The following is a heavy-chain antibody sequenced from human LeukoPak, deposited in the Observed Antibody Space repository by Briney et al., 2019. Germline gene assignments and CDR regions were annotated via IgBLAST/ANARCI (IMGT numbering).Heavy chain of an antibody. CDR3: ARARARDRRDLYY. CDR2: IYYSGST. Sequence: SETLSLTCTVSGGSISSSSYYWGWIRQPPGKGLEWVGSIYYSGSTYYNPSLKSRVTISVDTSKNQFSLKLSSVTAADTAVYYCARARARDRRDLYYWGQGTLVTVSS. D-gene: IGHD5-24*01. CDR1: GGSISSSSYY. J-gene: IGHJ4*02. V-gene: IGHV4-39*07.